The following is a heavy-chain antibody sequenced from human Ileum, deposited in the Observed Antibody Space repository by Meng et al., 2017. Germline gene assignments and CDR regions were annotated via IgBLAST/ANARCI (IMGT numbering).Heavy chain of an antibody. CDR1: GSIFNSYA. V-gene: IGHV3-23*01. J-gene: IGHJ4*02. D-gene: IGHD6-25*01. CDR2: IRDSGIGT. CDR3: AKEEAAIGSPLFDH. Sequence: ESLKISCAASGSIFNSYAMRWVRQAPGKGLEWVSGIRDSGIGTFYADFVEGRFTISRDNSKNTLYLQMNSLRVEDTAGYCCAKEEAAIGSPLFDHWGQGTLVTVSS.